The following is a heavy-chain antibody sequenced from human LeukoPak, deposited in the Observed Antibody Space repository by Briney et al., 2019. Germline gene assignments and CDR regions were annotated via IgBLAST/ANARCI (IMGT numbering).Heavy chain of an antibody. D-gene: IGHD3-10*01. CDR3: AKGLLWFGELSCGMDV. CDR2: INGDGRNI. J-gene: IGHJ6*02. V-gene: IGHV3-74*01. CDR1: GFTFSSYW. Sequence: PGGSLRLSCVASGFTFSSYWMHWVRQDPRKGLVWVSRINGDGRNINYADSVGGRFTIPRDNSKNTLYLQMNSLRAEDTAVYYCAKGLLWFGELSCGMDVWGQGTTVTVSS.